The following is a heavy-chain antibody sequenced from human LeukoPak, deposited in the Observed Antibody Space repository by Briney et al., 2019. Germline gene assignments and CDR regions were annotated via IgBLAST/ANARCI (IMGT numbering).Heavy chain of an antibody. CDR3: ARGSSDWTLNYFDY. CDR1: GFPISSYW. CDR2: INEDGRLT. Sequence: PGGPPRPSLPAPGFPISSYWVHLVPPTHEKRLGLVSRINEDGRLTDYADSVKGRFTISRDNAKNSLSLQMDSLRAEDTAVYYCARGSSDWTLNYFDYWGQGTLVTVSS. D-gene: IGHD6-19*01. J-gene: IGHJ4*02. V-gene: IGHV3-74*01.